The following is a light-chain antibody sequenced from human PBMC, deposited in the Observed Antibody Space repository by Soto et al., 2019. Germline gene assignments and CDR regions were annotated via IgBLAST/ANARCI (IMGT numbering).Light chain of an antibody. Sequence: ALTQSASVSGSPGQSITIPCTGTSSDVGGYDYVSWYQQHPGKVPKLIIYEVIKRPSGVSHRFSGSKSGNTASLTISGLQTEDEADYSCSSYTTSSAMVFGGGTKVTVL. V-gene: IGLV2-14*01. CDR1: SSDVGGYDY. J-gene: IGLJ2*01. CDR3: SSYTTSSAMV. CDR2: EVI.